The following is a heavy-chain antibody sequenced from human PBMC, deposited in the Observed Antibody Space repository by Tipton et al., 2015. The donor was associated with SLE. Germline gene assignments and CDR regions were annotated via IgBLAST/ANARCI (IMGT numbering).Heavy chain of an antibody. CDR3: ARSYYDYVWGSYRPYFDY. D-gene: IGHD3-16*02. CDR2: IYPGDSDT. Sequence: VQLVQSGAEVKRPGESLKISCKGSGYRFTSYWIGWVRQMPGKGLEWMGIIYPGDSDTRYSPSFQGQVTISADKSISTAYLQWSSLKASDTAMYYCARSYYDYVWGSYRPYFDYWGQGTLVTVSS. V-gene: IGHV5-51*01. CDR1: GYRFTSYW. J-gene: IGHJ4*02.